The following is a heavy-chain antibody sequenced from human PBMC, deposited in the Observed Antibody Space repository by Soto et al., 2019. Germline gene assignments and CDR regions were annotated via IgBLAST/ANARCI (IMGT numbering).Heavy chain of an antibody. V-gene: IGHV4-4*02. D-gene: IGHD3-3*01. J-gene: IGHJ4*02. CDR1: GGSISSSNW. CDR2: IYHSGST. Sequence: NPSETLSLTCAVSGGSISSSNWWSWVRQPPGKGLEWIGEIYHSGSTNYNPSLKSRVTISVDKSKNQFSLKLSSVTAADTAVYYCARALDFWSGYYDYWGQGTLVTVSS. CDR3: ARALDFWSGYYDY.